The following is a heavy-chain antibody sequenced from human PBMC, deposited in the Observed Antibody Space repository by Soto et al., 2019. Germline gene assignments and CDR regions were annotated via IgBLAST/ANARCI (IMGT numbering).Heavy chain of an antibody. CDR2: ISGSGGST. CDR3: AKGLYYDFWSGPREGMDV. Sequence: TGGSLRLSCAASGFTFSSYAMSWVRQAPGKGLEWVSAISGSGGSTYYADSVKGRFTISRDNSKNTLYLQMNSLRAEDTAVYYCAKGLYYDFWSGPREGMDVWGQGTTVTVSS. J-gene: IGHJ6*02. CDR1: GFTFSSYA. D-gene: IGHD3-3*01. V-gene: IGHV3-23*01.